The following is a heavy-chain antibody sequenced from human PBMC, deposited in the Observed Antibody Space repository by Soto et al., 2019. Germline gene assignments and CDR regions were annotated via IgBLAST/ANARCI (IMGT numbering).Heavy chain of an antibody. J-gene: IGHJ5*02. D-gene: IGHD3-10*01. CDR2: ISYSGST. V-gene: IGHV4-30-4*01. Sequence: QVQLQESGPGLVKPSQTLSLTCTVSGGSISSGDYYWSWIRQPPGKGLEWIGYISYSGSTYYNPSPKSRVSISVDTSKTPSSLKLSSVTAAATAVYYCARAVLQLDPWGQGTLVTVSS. CDR1: GGSISSGDYY. CDR3: ARAVLQLDP.